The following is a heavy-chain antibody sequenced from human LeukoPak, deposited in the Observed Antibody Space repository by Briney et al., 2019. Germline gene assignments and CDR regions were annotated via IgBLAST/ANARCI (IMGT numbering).Heavy chain of an antibody. V-gene: IGHV3-9*01. CDR3: ALGIFTNFDY. CDR1: GFTFYDSV. J-gene: IGHJ4*02. D-gene: IGHD3-3*01. CDR2: ISWNSGSI. Sequence: GRSLRLSCAASGFTFYDSVMHWVWQAPGKGLEWVSGISWNSGSIGYADSVKGRFTISRDKAKNSLYLQMNSLRAEDTALYYCALGIFTNFDYWGQGTLVTVSS.